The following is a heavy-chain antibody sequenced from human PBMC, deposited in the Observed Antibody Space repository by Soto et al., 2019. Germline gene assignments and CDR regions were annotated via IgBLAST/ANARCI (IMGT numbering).Heavy chain of an antibody. Sequence: KTSETLYLTCIVSGGSIISSDNYWGWLRQPPEKGLEWIGSVYYSGRTYLNLSLKSRVTVSADTSKNQFTLTLSSVTAADTAVYYCARRASFGQVAFDIWGQGTMVTVSS. J-gene: IGHJ3*02. CDR3: ARRASFGQVAFDI. CDR2: VYYSGRT. D-gene: IGHD3-3*01. CDR1: GGSIISSDNY. V-gene: IGHV4-39*01.